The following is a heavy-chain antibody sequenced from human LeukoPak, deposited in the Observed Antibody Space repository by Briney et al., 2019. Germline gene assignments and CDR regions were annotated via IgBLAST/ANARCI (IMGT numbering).Heavy chain of an antibody. V-gene: IGHV5-51*01. D-gene: IGHD2-2*01. CDR2: IYPGDSDT. CDR3: ARRGDGVVVPEGADY. CDR1: GYSFTSYW. Sequence: GESLKISCKGSGYSFTSYWIGWVRQMPGKGLEWMGIIYPGDSDTRYSPSFQGQVTISADKSISTAYLQWSSLKASDTAMYYCARRGDGVVVPEGADYWGQGTLVTVSS. J-gene: IGHJ4*02.